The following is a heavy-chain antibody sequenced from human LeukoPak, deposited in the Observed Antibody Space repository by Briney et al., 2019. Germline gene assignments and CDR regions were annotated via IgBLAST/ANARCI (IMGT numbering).Heavy chain of an antibody. Sequence: SETLSLTCAVYGGSFSGYYWSWVRQPPGKWLEWIGEINHSGSTNYNPSLKSRVTISVDTSKNQFSLKLSSVTAADTAVYYSAVGLPEGYYTNGVCSNNYYYMDVWGKGTGVTVSS. CDR2: INHSGST. CDR1: GGSFSGYY. D-gene: IGHD2-8*01. V-gene: IGHV4-34*01. CDR3: AVGLPEGYYTNGVCSNNYYYMDV. J-gene: IGHJ6*03.